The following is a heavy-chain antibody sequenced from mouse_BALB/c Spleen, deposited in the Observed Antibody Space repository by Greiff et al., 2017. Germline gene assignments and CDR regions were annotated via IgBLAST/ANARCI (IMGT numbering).Heavy chain of an antibody. J-gene: IGHJ2*01. CDR2: IYPGSGST. V-gene: IGHV1S22*01. D-gene: IGHD1-1*01. Sequence: LQQPGSELVRPGASVKLSCKASGYTFTSYWMHWVKQRPGQGLEWIGNIYPGSGSTNYDEKFKSKATLTVDTSSSTAYMQLSSLTSEDSAVYYCTCAYYRFDYWGQGTTLTVSS. CDR3: TCAYYRFDY. CDR1: GYTFTSYW.